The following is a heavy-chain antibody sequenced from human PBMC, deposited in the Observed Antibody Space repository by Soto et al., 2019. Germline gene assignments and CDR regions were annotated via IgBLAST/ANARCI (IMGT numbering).Heavy chain of an antibody. D-gene: IGHD1-26*01. J-gene: IGHJ6*02. CDR3: ARVSGSYYDGMDV. CDR1: GGSISSSNW. CDR2: IYHSGST. Sequence: QVQLQESGPGLVKPSGTLSLTCAVSGGSISSSNWWSWVRQPPGKGVEWIGAIYHSGSTNYNPSPKSRVTISVDKSKNQFSLKLSSVTAADTAVYYCARVSGSYYDGMDVWGQGTTVTVSS. V-gene: IGHV4-4*02.